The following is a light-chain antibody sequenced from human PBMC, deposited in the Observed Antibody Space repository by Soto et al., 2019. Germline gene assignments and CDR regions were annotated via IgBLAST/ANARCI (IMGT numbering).Light chain of an antibody. CDR2: DAS. CDR1: QSVSSY. CDR3: QQYNNWPPIT. V-gene: IGKV3-11*01. Sequence: EIVLTQSPATLSLSPWERATLSCRASQSVSSYLAWYQQKPGQPPRLLIYDASNRATGIPARFSGSGSGTEFTLTISSLQSEDFAVYYCQQYNNWPPITFGQGTRLEIK. J-gene: IGKJ5*01.